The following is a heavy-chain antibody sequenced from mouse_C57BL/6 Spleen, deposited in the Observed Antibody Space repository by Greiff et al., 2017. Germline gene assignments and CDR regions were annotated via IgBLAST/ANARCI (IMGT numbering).Heavy chain of an antibody. V-gene: IGHV6-3*01. CDR2: IRLKSDNYAT. Sequence: EVHLVESGGGLVQPGGSMKLSCVASGFTFSNYWMNWVRQSPEKGLEWVAQIRLKSDNYATHYAESVKGRFTISRDDSKSSVYLQMNNLRAEDTGIYYCTREAGFAYWGQGTLVTVSA. CDR1: GFTFSNYW. J-gene: IGHJ3*01. CDR3: TREAGFAY.